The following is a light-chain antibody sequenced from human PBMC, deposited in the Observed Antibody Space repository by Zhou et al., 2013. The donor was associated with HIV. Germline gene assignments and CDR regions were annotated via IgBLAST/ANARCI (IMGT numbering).Light chain of an antibody. J-gene: IGKJ2*01. CDR2: DAS. V-gene: IGKV3D-20*02. Sequence: EIVLTQSPGTLSLSPGERATLSCRASQSVSSSYLAWYQQKLGQAPRLLIYDASNRATGIPARFSGSGSGTDFTLAINSLEPEDFAVYYCQQRSHWPPTFGQGTKLDIK. CDR3: QQRSHWPPT. CDR1: QSVSSSY.